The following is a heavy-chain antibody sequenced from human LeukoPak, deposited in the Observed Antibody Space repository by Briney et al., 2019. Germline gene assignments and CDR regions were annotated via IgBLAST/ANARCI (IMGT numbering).Heavy chain of an antibody. V-gene: IGHV3-73*01. Sequence: GGSLRLSCAASGFTFSASTMHWVRQASGKGLEWVGRIRSKANSYATAYAASVKGRFTISRDDSKNTAYLQMNSLETEDTAVYYCTTVDTTMVWGQGTLVTVSS. CDR3: TTVDTTMV. J-gene: IGHJ4*02. CDR1: GFTFSAST. D-gene: IGHD5-18*01. CDR2: IRSKANSYAT.